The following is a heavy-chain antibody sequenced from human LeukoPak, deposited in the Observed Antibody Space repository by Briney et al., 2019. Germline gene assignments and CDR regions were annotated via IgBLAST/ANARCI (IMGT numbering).Heavy chain of an antibody. Sequence: GGSLRLSCAASGFTFSSYAMSWVRQAPGKGLEWVSAISGSGGSTYYADSVKGRFTISRDNSKNTFYLQMNRLRAEDTAVYYCAKDGMVGATTGLYYFDYWGQGILVTVSS. CDR2: ISGSGGST. J-gene: IGHJ4*02. CDR3: AKDGMVGATTGLYYFDY. D-gene: IGHD1-26*01. CDR1: GFTFSSYA. V-gene: IGHV3-23*01.